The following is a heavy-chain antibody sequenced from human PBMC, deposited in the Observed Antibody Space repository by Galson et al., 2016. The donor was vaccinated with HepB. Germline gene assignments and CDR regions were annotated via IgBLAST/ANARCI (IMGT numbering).Heavy chain of an antibody. CDR2: VNSDGTTS. CDR3: AKDHPSGGWPAFES. J-gene: IGHJ4*02. D-gene: IGHD2-15*01. CDR1: GFAFSNHW. Sequence: SLRLSCAASGFAFSNHWMHWVRQAPGKGLVWVSRVNSDGTTSDYADSVKGRFTISRDTSENTVHLQMNGLGAEDTALYFCAKDHPSGGWPAFESWGLGTLVTVSS. V-gene: IGHV3-74*01.